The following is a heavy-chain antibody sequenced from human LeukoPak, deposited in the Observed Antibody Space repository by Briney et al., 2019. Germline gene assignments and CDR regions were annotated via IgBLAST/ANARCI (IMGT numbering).Heavy chain of an antibody. D-gene: IGHD6-13*01. CDR2: INPNSGGT. Sequence: ASVKVSCKASGYTFTGYYMHWVRQAPGQGLEWMGWINPNSGGTNYAQKFQGRVTMTRDTSISTAYMELSRLRSDDTAVYYCARGVGSSWAIYYFDYWGQGTLVTVSS. CDR1: GYTFTGYY. CDR3: ARGVGSSWAIYYFDY. V-gene: IGHV1-2*02. J-gene: IGHJ4*02.